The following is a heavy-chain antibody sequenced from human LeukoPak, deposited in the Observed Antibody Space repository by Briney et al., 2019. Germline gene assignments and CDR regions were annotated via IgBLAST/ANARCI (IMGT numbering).Heavy chain of an antibody. CDR3: ARRYSNYIFDY. J-gene: IGHJ4*02. D-gene: IGHD4-11*01. CDR1: GYSITSGYY. Sequence: SETLSLTCAVSGYSITSGYYWAWIRQPPGKGLEWIGNIYHSGSTYYNASHKSRVTISVGTSKNQFSLKLSSVTAADTAVYYCARRYSNYIFDYWGQGTLVTVSS. CDR2: IYHSGST. V-gene: IGHV4-38-2*01.